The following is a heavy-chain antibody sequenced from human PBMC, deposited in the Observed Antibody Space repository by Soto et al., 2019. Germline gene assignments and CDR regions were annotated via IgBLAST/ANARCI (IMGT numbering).Heavy chain of an antibody. CDR3: ARERYCSSTSCYGGGYNWFDP. D-gene: IGHD2-2*01. V-gene: IGHV1-69*08. J-gene: IGHJ5*02. CDR1: GGTFSSYT. Sequence: QVQLVQSGAEVKKPGSSVKVSCKASGGTFSSYTISWVRQAPGQGLEWMGRIIPILGIANYAQKFQGRVTLTADKSTSTAYMELSSLRSEDTAVYYCARERYCSSTSCYGGGYNWFDPWGQGTLVTVSS. CDR2: IIPILGIA.